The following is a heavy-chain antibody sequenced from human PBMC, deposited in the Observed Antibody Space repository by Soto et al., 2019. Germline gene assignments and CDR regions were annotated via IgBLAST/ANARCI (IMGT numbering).Heavy chain of an antibody. J-gene: IGHJ6*02. V-gene: IGHV1-2*02. Sequence: ASVKVSCKASGYTFTGYYMLWVRQAPGQGLEWMGWINPNSGGTNYAQKFQGRVTMTRDTSISTAYMELSRLRSDDTAVYYCARGGVRTYYDFWSGPPTEGGMDVWGQGTTVTVSS. CDR2: INPNSGGT. CDR3: ARGGVRTYYDFWSGPPTEGGMDV. D-gene: IGHD3-3*01. CDR1: GYTFTGYY.